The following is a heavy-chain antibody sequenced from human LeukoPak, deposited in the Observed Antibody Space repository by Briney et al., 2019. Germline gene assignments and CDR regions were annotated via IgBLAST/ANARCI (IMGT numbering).Heavy chain of an antibody. D-gene: IGHD3-9*01. Sequence: PGGSLRLSCTASGFTFSSFDMNWVRQALGKGLEWVSYISSSGSIIYYADSVKGRFTISRDNAKNSLYLQMHSLRAEDTAVYYCARPPALNYWGQGTLVTVSS. J-gene: IGHJ4*02. CDR1: GFTFSSFD. CDR2: ISSSGSII. CDR3: ARPPALNY. V-gene: IGHV3-48*03.